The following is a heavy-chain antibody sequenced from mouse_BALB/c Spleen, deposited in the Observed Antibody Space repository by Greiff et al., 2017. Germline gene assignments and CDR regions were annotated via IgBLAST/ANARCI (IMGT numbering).Heavy chain of an antibody. CDR2: IWAGGST. CDR1: GFSLTSYG. V-gene: IGHV2-9*02. Sequence: QVQLKESGPGLVAPSQSLSITCTVSGFSLTSYGVHWVRQPPGKGLEWLGVIWAGGSTNYNSALMSRLSISKDNSKSQVFLKMNSLQTDDTAMYYCASDRAYYGNYLFPMDDWGQGTSVTVSS. CDR3: ASDRAYYGNYLFPMDD. J-gene: IGHJ4*01. D-gene: IGHD2-10*01.